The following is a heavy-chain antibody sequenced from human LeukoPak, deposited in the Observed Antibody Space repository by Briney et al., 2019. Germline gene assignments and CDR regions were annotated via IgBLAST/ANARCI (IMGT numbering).Heavy chain of an antibody. CDR1: GGSISSGGYS. V-gene: IGHV4-30-2*01. D-gene: IGHD3-10*01. CDR3: ARAAWGYYGSGSPLPNWFDP. Sequence: SQTLSLTCAVSGGSISSGGYSWSCIRQPPGKGLEWIGYIYHSGSTYYNPSLKSRVTISVDRSKNQFSLKLSSVTAADTAVYYCARAAWGYYGSGSPLPNWFDPWGQGTLVTVSS. CDR2: IYHSGST. J-gene: IGHJ5*02.